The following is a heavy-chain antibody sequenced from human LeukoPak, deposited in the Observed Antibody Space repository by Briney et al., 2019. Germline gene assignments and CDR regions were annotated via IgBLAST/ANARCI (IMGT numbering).Heavy chain of an antibody. D-gene: IGHD6-19*01. CDR2: INAGNGNT. V-gene: IGHV1-3*01. CDR1: GYSFTSYA. Sequence: GASVKVSCKASGYSFTSYAMHWVRQAPGQRLEWMGWINAGNGNTKYSQKFQGRVTITRDTSASTAYMELSSLRSEDTAVYYCAIGYSSGWYSYYWGQGTLVTVSS. J-gene: IGHJ4*02. CDR3: AIGYSSGWYSYY.